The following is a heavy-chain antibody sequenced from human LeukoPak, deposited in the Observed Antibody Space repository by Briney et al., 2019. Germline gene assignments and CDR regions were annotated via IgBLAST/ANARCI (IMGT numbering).Heavy chain of an antibody. CDR2: TIPIFGTA. CDR3: ARGSYDILTGYYSDYYGMDV. Sequence: ASVKVSCKASGGAFSSYAISWVRQAPGQGLEWMGGTIPIFGTANYAQKFQGRVTITADESTSTAYMELSSLRSEDTAVYYCARGSYDILTGYYSDYYGMDVWGKGTTVTVSS. CDR1: GGAFSSYA. D-gene: IGHD3-9*01. V-gene: IGHV1-69*13. J-gene: IGHJ6*04.